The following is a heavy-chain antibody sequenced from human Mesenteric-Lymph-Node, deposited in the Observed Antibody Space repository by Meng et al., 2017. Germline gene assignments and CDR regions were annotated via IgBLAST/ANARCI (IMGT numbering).Heavy chain of an antibody. CDR3: ARWGEGQQHYQVGPYAFDI. CDR1: GYTFTSSG. J-gene: IGHJ3*02. CDR2: ISAYNGNT. Sequence: ASVKVSCKASGYTFTSSGISWVRQVPGQVLEWMGWISAYNGNTNYAQKLQGRVTMTTDTSTSTAYMELRGLRSDDTAVYYCARWGEGQQHYQVGPYAFDIWGQGTMVTVSS. D-gene: IGHD6-13*01. V-gene: IGHV1-18*01.